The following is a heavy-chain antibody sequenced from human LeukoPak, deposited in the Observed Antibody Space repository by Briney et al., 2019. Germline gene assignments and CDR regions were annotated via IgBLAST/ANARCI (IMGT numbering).Heavy chain of an antibody. D-gene: IGHD6-19*01. CDR3: ARVSEGWYDAFDI. Sequence: ASVKVSCKASGYTFTGYYMHWVRQAPGQGLEWMGWINPNSGGTNYAQKFQGWVTMTRDTSISTAYMELSRLRSDDTAVYYCARVSEGWYDAFDIWGQGTMVTVSS. V-gene: IGHV1-2*04. CDR1: GYTFTGYY. CDR2: INPNSGGT. J-gene: IGHJ3*02.